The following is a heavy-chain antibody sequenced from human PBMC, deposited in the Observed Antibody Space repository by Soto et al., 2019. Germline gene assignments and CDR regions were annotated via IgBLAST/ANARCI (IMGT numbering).Heavy chain of an antibody. V-gene: IGHV3-30*19. J-gene: IGHJ5*02. CDR3: SRGYTSGYPSNWSDP. CDR1: GFTFSDYG. Sequence: QVQLVESGGGVVQPGRSLRLSCAASGFTFSDYGMHWVRQAPGKGLEWVALISYDGSSKQYADSVRGRFTISRDNSENTVYLQMNSLRAEDTAIYYCSRGYTSGYPSNWSDPWGQGTLVTVSS. D-gene: IGHD3-3*01. CDR2: ISYDGSSK.